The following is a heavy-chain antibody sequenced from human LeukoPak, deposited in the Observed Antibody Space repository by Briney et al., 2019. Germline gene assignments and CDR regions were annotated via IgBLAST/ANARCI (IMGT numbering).Heavy chain of an antibody. V-gene: IGHV3-23*01. CDR3: AKDSGGDVVVTAAPFDY. Sequence: GGSLRLSCAASGFTFSSYAMSWVRQAPGKGLEWVSAISGSGGSTYYADSVKGRFTISRDNSKNTLYLQMNSLRAEDTAVYYCAKDSGGDVVVTAAPFDYWGQGTLVTVSS. D-gene: IGHD2-2*01. J-gene: IGHJ4*02. CDR2: ISGSGGST. CDR1: GFTFSSYA.